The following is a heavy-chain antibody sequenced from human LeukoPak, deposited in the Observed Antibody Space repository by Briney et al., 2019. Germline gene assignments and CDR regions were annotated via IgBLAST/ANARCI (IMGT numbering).Heavy chain of an antibody. CDR2: ISYDGSNK. J-gene: IGHJ5*02. V-gene: IGHV3-30-3*01. D-gene: IGHD3-16*01. CDR3: ARDPFGVDYH. CDR1: GFTFSSYS. Sequence: GSLKLPFATSGFTFSSYSMDWVRQGPGKGLEWVAVISYDGSNKYYADSVKGRFTISRDNSKNTLYLQMNSLRAEDTAVYYCARDPFGVDYHWGQGTLVTVSS.